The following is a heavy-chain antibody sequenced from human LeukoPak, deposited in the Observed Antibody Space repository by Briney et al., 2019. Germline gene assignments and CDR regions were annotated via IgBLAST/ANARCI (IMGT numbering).Heavy chain of an antibody. J-gene: IGHJ3*02. CDR3: VRDHAYAFDI. V-gene: IGHV3-48*01. CDR1: GLTLSNVW. CDR2: IRSRDGTV. Sequence: GGSLRLSCAVSGLTLSNVWMNWARQAPGKGLEWISYIRSRDGTVSYADSVKGRFTISTDTAKSSLFLQMNGLSADDTAVYYCVRDHAYAFDIWGQGTMVTVSS.